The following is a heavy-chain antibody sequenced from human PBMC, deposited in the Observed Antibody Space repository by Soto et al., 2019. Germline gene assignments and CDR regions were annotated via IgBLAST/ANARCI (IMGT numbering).Heavy chain of an antibody. V-gene: IGHV4-39*01. D-gene: IGHD3-3*01. CDR3: ATADGFGVVTPFFEY. CDR2: SYYSGNT. CDR1: GGSISSRSHY. J-gene: IGHJ4*02. Sequence: QLQLQESGPGLVKPSETLSLTCTVSGGSISSRSHYWGWIRQSPGKHLEWIESSYYSGNTHYNPSLKPRFTISVDTSKNQVSLRVYSVTAADTAVYYCATADGFGVVTPFFEYWGQGIVVTVST.